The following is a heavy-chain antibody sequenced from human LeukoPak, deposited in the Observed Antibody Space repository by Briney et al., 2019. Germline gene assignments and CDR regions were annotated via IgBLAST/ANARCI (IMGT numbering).Heavy chain of an antibody. CDR2: ISGFNDNT. D-gene: IGHD6-13*01. V-gene: IGHV1-18*01. Sequence: ASVKVSCKASGYTFTSYGISWVRQAPGQGLEWMGWISGFNDNTNYAQNLQGRVTMTTDTSTSTAYMELRSLRSDDTAVYYCARGRYPHTSSWYGDAFDIWGQGTMVTVSS. J-gene: IGHJ3*02. CDR1: GYTFTSYG. CDR3: ARGRYPHTSSWYGDAFDI.